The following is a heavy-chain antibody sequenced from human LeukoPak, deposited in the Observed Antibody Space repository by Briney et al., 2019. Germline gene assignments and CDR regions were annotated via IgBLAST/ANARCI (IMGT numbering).Heavy chain of an antibody. CDR2: IRAYNGNT. D-gene: IGHD3-22*01. V-gene: IGHV1-18*01. J-gene: IGHJ4*02. CDR1: GYTFTIYG. Sequence: ASVKVSRKASGYTFTIYGISWVRQAPGQGLEWMGWIRAYNGNTNTTQKLQGRVDMTTDTSTRTAYMKLRSLRSDDTTVYYCARGPYYYDSSGYYYVHGFDYWGQGTLVTVSS. CDR3: ARGPYYYDSSGYYYVHGFDY.